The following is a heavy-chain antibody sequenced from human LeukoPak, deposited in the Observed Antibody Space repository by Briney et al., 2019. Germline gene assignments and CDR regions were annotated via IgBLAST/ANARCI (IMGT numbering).Heavy chain of an antibody. CDR2: ISSGGDIK. V-gene: IGHV3-23*01. CDR1: VFTFNRYG. J-gene: IGHJ4*02. CDR3: AQDGAWLRFDH. D-gene: IGHD5-12*01. Sequence: PPGSLRLSCAPSVFTFNRYGMKWVRQPPGQGVGWVSGISSGGDIKYYADSVKGRFVISRDNSKNTVYLQMNSLRVDDTARYYCAQDGAWLRFDHWGQGTLVTVSS.